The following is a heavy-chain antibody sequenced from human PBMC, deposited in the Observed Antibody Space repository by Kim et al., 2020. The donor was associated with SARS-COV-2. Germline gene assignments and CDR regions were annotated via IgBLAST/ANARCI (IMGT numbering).Heavy chain of an antibody. CDR3: ARTGYGYYYYGMDV. V-gene: IGHV1-46*01. Sequence: AQKFQGRVTMTRDTSTSTVYMELSSLRSEDTAVYYCARTGYGYYYYGMDVWGQGTTVTVSS. J-gene: IGHJ6*02. D-gene: IGHD5-18*01.